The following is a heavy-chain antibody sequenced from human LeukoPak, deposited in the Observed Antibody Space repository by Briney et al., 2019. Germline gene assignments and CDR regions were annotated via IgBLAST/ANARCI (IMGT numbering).Heavy chain of an antibody. Sequence: GGSLGLSCAASGFTVSSNYMSWVRQAPGKGLEWVSVIYSGGSTYYADSVKGRFTISRDNSRNTLYLQMNSLRAEDTAVYHSAASIRYCSGGSCIDYWGQGTLVTVSS. V-gene: IGHV3-53*01. D-gene: IGHD2-15*01. CDR2: IYSGGST. CDR3: AASIRYCSGGSCIDY. J-gene: IGHJ4*02. CDR1: GFTVSSNY.